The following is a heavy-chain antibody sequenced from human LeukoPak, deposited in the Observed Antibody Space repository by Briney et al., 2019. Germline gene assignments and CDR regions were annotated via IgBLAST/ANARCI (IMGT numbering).Heavy chain of an antibody. Sequence: PGGSLGLSCAASGLTFSSYAMTWVRQAPGKGLEWVSTISCSGGSTYYADSVKGRFTIPRDNAKNSLYLQMKSQRAGATDVYYCASDNAGSGWVYWGQGTLVTVSS. CDR3: ASDNAGSGWVY. CDR2: ISCSGGST. D-gene: IGHD6-19*01. J-gene: IGHJ4*02. V-gene: IGHV3-21*04. CDR1: GLTFSSYA.